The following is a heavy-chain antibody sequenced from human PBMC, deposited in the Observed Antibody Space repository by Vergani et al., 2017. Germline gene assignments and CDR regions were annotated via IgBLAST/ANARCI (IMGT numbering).Heavy chain of an antibody. J-gene: IGHJ4*02. CDR3: ARLYGRDSSGSKYFDY. CDR2: IHPADSDT. D-gene: IGHD3-22*01. V-gene: IGHV5-51*01. CDR1: GYSFTNYW. Sequence: EVQLVQSGAEVKKPGESLKIFCQISGYSFTNYWIGWVRQMPGKGLEWMGIIHPADSDTRYSPSFHGQVTISVDKSISTAYLQRSSLRASDSAMYYCARLYGRDSSGSKYFDYWGQGTLVTVSS.